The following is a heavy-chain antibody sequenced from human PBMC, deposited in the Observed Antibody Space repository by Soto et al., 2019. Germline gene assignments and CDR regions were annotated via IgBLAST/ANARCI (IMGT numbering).Heavy chain of an antibody. V-gene: IGHV1-2*02. D-gene: IGHD2-2*01. CDR1: GYTFTDYY. Sequence: GASVKVSCKASGYTFTDYYIHWVRQAPGQGLEWMGWINPNSGATNYAQKFQGRVTMTRDTSISTAYMELSRLRSDDTAVYHCARDLVPAAISFYGMDVWGQGTTVTVSS. CDR3: ARDLVPAAISFYGMDV. J-gene: IGHJ6*02. CDR2: INPNSGAT.